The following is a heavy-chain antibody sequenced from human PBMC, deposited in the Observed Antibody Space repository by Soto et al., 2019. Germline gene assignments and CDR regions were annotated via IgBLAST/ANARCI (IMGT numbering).Heavy chain of an antibody. CDR2: ISGSGGST. Sequence: GESLKISCAASGFTFSSYAMSWVRQAPGKGLEWVSAISGSGGSTYYADSVKGRFTISRDNSKNTLYLQMNSLRAEDTAVYYCAKAHTLDDYGDYIDYFDYWGQGTLVTVSS. J-gene: IGHJ4*02. D-gene: IGHD4-17*01. V-gene: IGHV3-23*01. CDR3: AKAHTLDDYGDYIDYFDY. CDR1: GFTFSSYA.